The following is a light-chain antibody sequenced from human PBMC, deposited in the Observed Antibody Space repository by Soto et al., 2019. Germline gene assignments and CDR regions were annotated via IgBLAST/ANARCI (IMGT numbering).Light chain of an antibody. CDR1: SSDVGSYNL. V-gene: IGLV2-23*01. CDR2: EGS. CDR3: CSYAGSF. J-gene: IGLJ1*01. Sequence: QSVLTQPASVSGSPGQSITISCTGTSSDVGSYNLVSWYQQHPGKAPKLMIYEGSKRPSGVSNRFSGSKSGNTASLTISGLQAEDEADYYCCSYAGSFFGTGTRSPS.